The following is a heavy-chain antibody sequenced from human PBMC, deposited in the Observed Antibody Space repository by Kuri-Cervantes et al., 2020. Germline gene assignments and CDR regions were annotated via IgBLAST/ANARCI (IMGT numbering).Heavy chain of an antibody. CDR1: GGTFSSYA. J-gene: IGHJ4*02. Sequence: ASVKVSCKASGGTFSSYAISWVRQAPGQGLEWMGIINPSGGNTNYAQELQGRVTMTTDTSTSTAYMELRSLRSDDTAVYYCARLKFHGAAGFYYFDYWGQGTLVTVSS. V-gene: IGHV1-18*01. CDR2: INPSGGNT. D-gene: IGHD6-13*01. CDR3: ARLKFHGAAGFYYFDY.